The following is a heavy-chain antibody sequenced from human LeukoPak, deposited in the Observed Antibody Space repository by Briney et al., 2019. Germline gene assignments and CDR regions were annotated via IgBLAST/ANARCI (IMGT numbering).Heavy chain of an antibody. Sequence: ASVKVSCKASGYTFTSYDINWVRQATGQGLEWMGWMNPNSGNTGYAQKFQGRVTIIADKSTSTAYMELSSLRSEDTAVYYCARSVCNGVCYTPMGYYYGMDVWGQGTTVTVSS. J-gene: IGHJ6*02. CDR2: MNPNSGNT. D-gene: IGHD2-8*01. CDR1: GYTFTSYD. CDR3: ARSVCNGVCYTPMGYYYGMDV. V-gene: IGHV1-8*01.